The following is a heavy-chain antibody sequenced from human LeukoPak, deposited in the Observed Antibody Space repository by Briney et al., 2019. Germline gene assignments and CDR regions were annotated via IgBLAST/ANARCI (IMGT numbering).Heavy chain of an antibody. CDR3: ARAGLWDYSDSSGYHNGAFDI. D-gene: IGHD3-22*01. CDR1: GYTLTELS. V-gene: IGHV1-24*01. CDR2: FDPEDGET. J-gene: IGHJ3*02. Sequence: ASVKVSCKVSGYTLTELSMHWVRQAPGKGLEWMGGFDPEDGETIYAQKFQGRVTMTEDTSTDTAYMELNRLRSDDTAVYYCARAGLWDYSDSSGYHNGAFDIWGQGTMVTVSS.